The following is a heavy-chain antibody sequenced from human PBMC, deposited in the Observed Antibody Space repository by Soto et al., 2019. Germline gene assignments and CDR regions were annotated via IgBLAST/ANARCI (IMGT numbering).Heavy chain of an antibody. CDR3: ARDRAIAAAGTGYYGMDV. CDR2: INHSGST. CDR1: GGSFSGYY. Sequence: SETLSLTCAVYGGSFSGYYWSWIRQPPGKGLEWIGEINHSGSTNYNPSLKSRVTISVDTSKNQFSLKLSSVTAADTAVYYCARDRAIAAAGTGYYGMDVWGQGXTVTVSS. D-gene: IGHD6-13*01. J-gene: IGHJ6*02. V-gene: IGHV4-34*01.